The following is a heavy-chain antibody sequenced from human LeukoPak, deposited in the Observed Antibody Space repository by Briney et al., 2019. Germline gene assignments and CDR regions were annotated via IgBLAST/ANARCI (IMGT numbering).Heavy chain of an antibody. CDR2: IYYSGST. V-gene: IGHV4-61*08. Sequence: MTSETLSLTCTVSGGSISSGDYYWSWIRQPPGKGLEWIGYIYYSGSTNYNPSLKSRVTISVDTSKNQFSLKLSSVTAADTAVYYCARDSSYYYDSSGYYVGGYFDYWGQGTLVTVSS. CDR3: ARDSSYYYDSSGYYVGGYFDY. J-gene: IGHJ4*02. D-gene: IGHD3-22*01. CDR1: GGSISSGDYY.